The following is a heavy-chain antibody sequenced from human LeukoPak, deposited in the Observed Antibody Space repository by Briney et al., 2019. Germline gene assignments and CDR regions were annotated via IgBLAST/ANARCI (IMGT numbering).Heavy chain of an antibody. CDR3: AKGRDSSSWYSYYFDY. CDR2: INSDGRTT. J-gene: IGHJ4*02. CDR1: GFTFSNNW. Sequence: GGSLRLSCAASGFTFSNNWMHWVRQAPGKGLVWVSRINSDGRTTTYADSVKGRFTISRDNAKNTLYLQMNSLRAEDTAVYYCAKGRDSSSWYSYYFDYWGQGTLVTASS. V-gene: IGHV3-74*01. D-gene: IGHD6-13*01.